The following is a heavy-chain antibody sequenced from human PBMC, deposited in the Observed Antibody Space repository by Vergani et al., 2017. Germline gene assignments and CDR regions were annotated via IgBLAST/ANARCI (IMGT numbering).Heavy chain of an antibody. Sequence: VQLVESGGGVVQPGGSLRLSCAASGFTFSSYGMHWVRQAPGKGLEWVSSISSSSSYIYYADSVKGRFTISRDNAKNSLYLQMNSLRAEDTAVYYCARVEGYCSGGSCYSPYMDVWGKGTTVTVSS. CDR3: ARVEGYCSGGSCYSPYMDV. J-gene: IGHJ6*03. CDR1: GFTFSSYG. D-gene: IGHD2-15*01. V-gene: IGHV3-21*01. CDR2: ISSSSSYI.